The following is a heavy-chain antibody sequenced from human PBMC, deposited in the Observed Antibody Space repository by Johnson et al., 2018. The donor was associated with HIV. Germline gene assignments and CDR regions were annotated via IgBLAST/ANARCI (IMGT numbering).Heavy chain of an antibody. Sequence: MLLVESGGGVVQPGRSLRLSCAASGFTFTTYAMHWVRQAPGKGLEWVANIKQDGSEKYYVDSVKGRFTISRDNAKNSLYLQMNSLRAEDTAVYYCARDRKYQLLLKLSSADAFDIWGQGTMVTVSS. CDR3: ARDRKYQLLLKLSSADAFDI. V-gene: IGHV3-7*03. J-gene: IGHJ3*02. CDR2: IKQDGSEK. CDR1: GFTFTTYA. D-gene: IGHD2-2*01.